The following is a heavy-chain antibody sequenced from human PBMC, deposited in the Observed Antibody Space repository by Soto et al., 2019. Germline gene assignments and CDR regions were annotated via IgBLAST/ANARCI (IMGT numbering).Heavy chain of an antibody. D-gene: IGHD3-10*01. V-gene: IGHV4-59*01. CDR1: GGSISSYY. J-gene: IGHJ4*02. Sequence: SETLSLTCTVSGGSISSYYWSWIRQPPGKGLEWIGYIYYSGSTNYNPSLKSRVTISVDTSKNQFSLKLSSVTAADTAVYYCALMVRGVKGYYFDYWGQGTLVTVSS. CDR3: ALMVRGVKGYYFDY. CDR2: IYYSGST.